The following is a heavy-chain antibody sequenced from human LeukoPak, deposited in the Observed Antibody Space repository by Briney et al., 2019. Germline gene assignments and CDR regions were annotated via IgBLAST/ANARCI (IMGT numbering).Heavy chain of an antibody. CDR2: IIPILGTA. J-gene: IGHJ4*02. CDR1: GGTFSSYA. D-gene: IGHD7-27*01. V-gene: IGHV1-69*04. CDR3: ARDHSGHLDY. Sequence: SVKVSCKASGGTFSSYAISWVRQAPGQGLEWMGRIIPILGTANYAQKFQGRVTITADKSTSTAYMELSSLRSEDTAVYYCARDHSGHLDYWGQGTLVTVSS.